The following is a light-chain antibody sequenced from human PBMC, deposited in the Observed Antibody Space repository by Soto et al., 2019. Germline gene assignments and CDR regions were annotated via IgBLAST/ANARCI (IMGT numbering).Light chain of an antibody. J-gene: IGKJ3*01. CDR2: SAS. CDR3: QQYKKWPLA. CDR1: QSVNNN. V-gene: IGKV3-15*01. Sequence: EIVMTQSPVTLSVSPGERATLSCTASQSVNNNVAWYQQKPGHTPRLLIYSASIGATGTPARFSGSGSRSDFTLTIRSLQSEDFAFYNCQQYKKWPLAFGPGTKVDIK.